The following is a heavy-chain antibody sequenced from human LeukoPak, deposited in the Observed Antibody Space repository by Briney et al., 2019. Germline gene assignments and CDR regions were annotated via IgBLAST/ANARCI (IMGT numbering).Heavy chain of an antibody. CDR3: VGDLVTTATYYMDV. D-gene: IGHD4-11*01. CDR1: GGFISSYY. J-gene: IGHJ6*03. V-gene: IGHV4-59*01. Sequence: PSETLSLTCTVSGGFISSYYWHWFRQSPARGLQWCGYIDFSRSTNYNPSLKSRVSISVHTSKNQFSLRLTSVTAADTAVYYCVGDLVTTATYYMDVWGKGSTVTVSS. CDR2: IDFSRST.